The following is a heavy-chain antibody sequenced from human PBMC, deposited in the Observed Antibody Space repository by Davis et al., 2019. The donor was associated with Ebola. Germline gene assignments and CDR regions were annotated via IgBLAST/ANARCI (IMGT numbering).Heavy chain of an antibody. Sequence: AASVKVSCKASGGTFSSYAISWVRQAPGQGLEWMGRIIPILGIANYAQKFQGRVTMTTDTSTSTAYMELRSLRSDDTAVYYCARPLVGATAPFDYWGQGTLVTVSS. CDR2: IIPILGIA. CDR1: GGTFSSYA. V-gene: IGHV1-69*04. J-gene: IGHJ4*02. D-gene: IGHD1-26*01. CDR3: ARPLVGATAPFDY.